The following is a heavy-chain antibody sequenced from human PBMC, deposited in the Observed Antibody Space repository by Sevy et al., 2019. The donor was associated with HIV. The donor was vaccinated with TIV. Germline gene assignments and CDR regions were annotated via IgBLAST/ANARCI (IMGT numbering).Heavy chain of an antibody. CDR3: ARAYCSGGSCYSLAY. V-gene: IGHV1-18*01. Sequence: ASVKVSCKASGYTFTSYRVSWVRQAPGQGLEWMGRISAHNGDTHYAQKFQGRVTMTTDTPTSTAYMDLRSLRSDDTAVYYCARAYCSGGSCYSLAYWGQGTLVTVSS. D-gene: IGHD2-15*01. CDR1: GYTFTSYR. CDR2: ISAHNGDT. J-gene: IGHJ4*02.